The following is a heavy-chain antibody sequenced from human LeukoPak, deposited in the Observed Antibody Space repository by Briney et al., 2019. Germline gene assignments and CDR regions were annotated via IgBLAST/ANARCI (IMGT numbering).Heavy chain of an antibody. CDR2: INPNSGGT. Sequence: GASVKVSCKASGYTFTGYYMHWVRQAPGQGLEWMGWINPNSGGTNYAQKFQGRVTMTRDTSISTAYMELSRLRSDDTAVYYCATSLSGWGTYHYMNVWGKGTTVTISS. D-gene: IGHD6-19*01. CDR3: ATSLSGWGTYHYMNV. CDR1: GYTFTGYY. J-gene: IGHJ6*03. V-gene: IGHV1-2*02.